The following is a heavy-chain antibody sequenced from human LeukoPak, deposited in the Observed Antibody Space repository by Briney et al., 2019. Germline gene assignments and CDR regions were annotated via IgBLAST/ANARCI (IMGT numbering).Heavy chain of an antibody. D-gene: IGHD6-13*01. CDR2: ISSSSSYI. J-gene: IGHJ3*02. V-gene: IGHV3-21*01. Sequence: GGSLRLSCEASGLSFGDYTMHWVRQAPGKGLEWVSSISSSSSYIYYADSVKGRFTISRDNAKNSLYLQMNSLRAEDTAVYYCARTRGGQQLTYDAFDIWGQGTMVTVSS. CDR1: GLSFGDYT. CDR3: ARTRGGQQLTYDAFDI.